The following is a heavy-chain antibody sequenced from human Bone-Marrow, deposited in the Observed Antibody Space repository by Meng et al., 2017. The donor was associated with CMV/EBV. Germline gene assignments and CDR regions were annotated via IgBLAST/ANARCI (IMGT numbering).Heavy chain of an antibody. J-gene: IGHJ6*02. Sequence: ASVKVSCKASGYTFTGYYMHWVRQAPGQGLEWMGWINPNSGGTNYAQKFQGRVTMTRDTSISTAYMELSRLRSDDTAVYYCAHSHYYDTHRMDVWGQGTTVTVSS. V-gene: IGHV1-2*02. CDR3: AHSHYYDTHRMDV. D-gene: IGHD3-22*01. CDR1: GYTFTGYY. CDR2: INPNSGGT.